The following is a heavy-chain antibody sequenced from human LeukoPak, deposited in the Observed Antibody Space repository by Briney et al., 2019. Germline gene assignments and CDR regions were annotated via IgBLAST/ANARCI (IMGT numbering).Heavy chain of an antibody. V-gene: IGHV1-46*01. CDR1: GYTFTNNF. CDR3: ARDHYYDSSGYKGLDY. CDR2: INPSGDNT. Sequence: VASVKVSCKASGYTFTNNFMHWVRQAPGQGLEWMGIINPSGDNTWYAQKFQGRVTMTRDMATSTDYMEVSSLRSDDTAVYYCARDHYYDSSGYKGLDYWGQGTLVTVSS. J-gene: IGHJ4*02. D-gene: IGHD3-22*01.